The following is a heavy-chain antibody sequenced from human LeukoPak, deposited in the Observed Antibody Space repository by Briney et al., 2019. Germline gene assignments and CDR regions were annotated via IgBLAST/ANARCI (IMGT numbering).Heavy chain of an antibody. CDR1: GFTFSSYA. Sequence: GGSLRLSCAASGFTFSSYAMHRVRQAPGKGLEWVAVISYDGSNKYYADSVKGRFTISRDNSKNTLYLQMNSLRAEDTAVYYCARDGRAAGKRGYYYYMDVWGKGTTVTVSS. J-gene: IGHJ6*03. D-gene: IGHD6-13*01. CDR3: ARDGRAAGKRGYYYYMDV. V-gene: IGHV3-30*04. CDR2: ISYDGSNK.